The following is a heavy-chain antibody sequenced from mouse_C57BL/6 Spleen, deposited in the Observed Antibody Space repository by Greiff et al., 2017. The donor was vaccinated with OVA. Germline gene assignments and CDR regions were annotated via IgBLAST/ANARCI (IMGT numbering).Heavy chain of an antibody. CDR3: AAYSNYPAWCAY. CDR1: GYTFTSYW. Sequence: QVQLKQPGAELVKPGASVTMSCKASGYTFTSYWITWVKQRPGQGLEWLGDIYPGSGSTNYNAKLQSKATLTVATSSSTAYMQLSGLTAEDSTVYYCAAYSNYPAWCAYWGQGTLVTVSA. J-gene: IGHJ3*01. V-gene: IGHV1-55*01. D-gene: IGHD2-5*01. CDR2: IYPGSGST.